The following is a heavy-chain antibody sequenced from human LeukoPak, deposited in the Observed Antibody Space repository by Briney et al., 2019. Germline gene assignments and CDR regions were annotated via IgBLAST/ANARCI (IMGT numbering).Heavy chain of an antibody. V-gene: IGHV3-21*01. Sequence: GGSLRLSCAASGFTFSSYSMNWVRQAPGKGLEWVSSISSSSTYIYYADSVKGRFTISRDNAKNSLYLQMNSLSAEDTAVYYCARDTNVLRYFDWGLPDYRGQGTLVTVSS. CDR2: ISSSSTYI. CDR1: GFTFSSYS. D-gene: IGHD3-9*01. CDR3: ARDTNVLRYFDWGLPDY. J-gene: IGHJ4*02.